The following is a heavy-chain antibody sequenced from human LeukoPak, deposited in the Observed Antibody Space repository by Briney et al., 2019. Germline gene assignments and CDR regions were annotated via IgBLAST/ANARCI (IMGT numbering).Heavy chain of an antibody. D-gene: IGHD3-22*01. CDR1: GGSTSSYY. CDR2: IYYSGST. J-gene: IGHJ4*02. Sequence: KPSETLSLTCTVSGGSTSSYYWSWIRQPPRKGLEWIWYIYYSGSTNSNPPLTRRVTISVDTSKNQFSLKLSSVSSADTAVYYCARGYYYDSSGYYPYPFDYWGQGTLVTVSS. CDR3: ARGYYYDSSGYYPYPFDY. V-gene: IGHV4-59*01.